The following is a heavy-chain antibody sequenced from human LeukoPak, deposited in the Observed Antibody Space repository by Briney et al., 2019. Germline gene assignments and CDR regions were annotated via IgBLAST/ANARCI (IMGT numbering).Heavy chain of an antibody. V-gene: IGHV3-23*01. CDR2: VTGIVGRT. J-gene: IGHJ4*02. CDR1: GFGFSSYA. Sequence: GGSLRLSCAATGFGFSSYAVSWVRQGPGKGLEWVSSVTGIVGRTYYADSVDGRFTISRDNSKSTVYLQMNSLRAEDTAVYYCVKYMTPDTVAAIPPFDYWGQGTLVTVSS. CDR3: VKYMTPDTVAAIPPFDY. D-gene: IGHD5-12*01.